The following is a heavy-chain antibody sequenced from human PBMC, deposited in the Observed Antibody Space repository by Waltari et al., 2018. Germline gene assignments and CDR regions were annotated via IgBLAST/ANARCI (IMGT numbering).Heavy chain of an antibody. CDR2: INSDGSST. J-gene: IGHJ6*02. CDR1: GFTFSMYW. V-gene: IGHV3-74*01. D-gene: IGHD3-22*01. Sequence: EEQLVESGGGLAQPGESLRLSCAASGFTFSMYWMDWVRQAPGKGLVWVSRINSDGSSTTYADSVKGRFTISRDNAKNTLYVQMNRLRAEDTAEYYCARVATKTYSSPVPGRPYYYGMDVWGQGTTVTVSS. CDR3: ARVATKTYSSPVPGRPYYYGMDV.